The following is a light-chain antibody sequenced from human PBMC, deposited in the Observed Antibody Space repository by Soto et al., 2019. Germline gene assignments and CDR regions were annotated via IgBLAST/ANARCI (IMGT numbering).Light chain of an antibody. Sequence: EILMTQSPATLSVSPGEIAXXXXRASQSVSSNLAWYQQKPGPAPRLLIYAASXGATGIXARFSGSGSGTEFILTISSLQSEDFALYYCQQYNTWPVFGQGTKVDIK. J-gene: IGKJ1*01. CDR3: QQYNTWPV. V-gene: IGKV3-15*01. CDR2: AAS. CDR1: QSVSSN.